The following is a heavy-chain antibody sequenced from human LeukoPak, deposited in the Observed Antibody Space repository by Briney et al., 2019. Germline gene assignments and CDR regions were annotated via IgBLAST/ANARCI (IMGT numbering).Heavy chain of an antibody. V-gene: IGHV4-38-2*02. J-gene: IGHJ3*02. Sequence: PSETLSLTCSVSGCSISSGYYWGWIRQPPGKGLEWIGTIYHSGSTYYKPSLKSRVTISGDTSKNQFSLKLSSVTAADKAVYYCARGRFGVFDIWGQGTMVTVSS. D-gene: IGHD2-8*01. CDR3: ARGRFGVFDI. CDR2: IYHSGST. CDR1: GCSISSGYY.